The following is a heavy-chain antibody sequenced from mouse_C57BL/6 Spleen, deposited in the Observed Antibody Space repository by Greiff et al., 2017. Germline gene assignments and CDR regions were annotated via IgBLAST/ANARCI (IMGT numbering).Heavy chain of an antibody. CDR2: INPSSGYT. V-gene: IGHV1-7*01. CDR1: GYTFTSYW. CDR3: ARSPFTTVVDWYFDV. Sequence: VHLVESGAELAKPGASVKLSCKASGYTFTSYWMHWVKQRPGQGLEWIGYINPSSGYTKYNQKFKDKATLTADKSSSTAYMQLSSLTYEDSAVYYCARSPFTTVVDWYFDVWGTGTTVTVSS. J-gene: IGHJ1*03. D-gene: IGHD1-1*01.